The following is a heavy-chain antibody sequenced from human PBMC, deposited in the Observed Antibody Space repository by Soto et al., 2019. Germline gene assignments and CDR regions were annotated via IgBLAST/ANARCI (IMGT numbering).Heavy chain of an antibody. V-gene: IGHV1-69*13. D-gene: IGHD6-13*01. CDR2: IIPIFGTA. J-gene: IGHJ6*02. CDR3: ARCPSIAAAGTEGTLYYYGMDV. Sequence: SVKVSCKASGGTFSSYAISWVRQAPGQGLEWMGGIIPIFGTANYAQKFQGRVTITADESTSTAYMELSSLRSEDTAVYYCARCPSIAAAGTEGTLYYYGMDVWGQGTTVTVSS. CDR1: GGTFSSYA.